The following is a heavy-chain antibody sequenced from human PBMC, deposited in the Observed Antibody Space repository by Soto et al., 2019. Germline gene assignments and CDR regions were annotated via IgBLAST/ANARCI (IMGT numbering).Heavy chain of an antibody. D-gene: IGHD1-26*01. Sequence: ASVKVSCKASGGTFSSYAISWVRQAPGQGLEWMGGIIPIFGTANYAQKFQGRVTITADESTSTAYMELSSLRSEDTAVYYCARADSGREDWNLGYYYGMDVWGEGTTVTVSS. J-gene: IGHJ6*04. CDR3: ARADSGREDWNLGYYYGMDV. CDR1: GGTFSSYA. V-gene: IGHV1-69*13. CDR2: IIPIFGTA.